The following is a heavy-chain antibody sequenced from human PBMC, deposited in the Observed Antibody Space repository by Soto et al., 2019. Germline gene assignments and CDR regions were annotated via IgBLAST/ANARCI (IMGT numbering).Heavy chain of an antibody. J-gene: IGHJ4*02. CDR1: GGSIGGGGYY. D-gene: IGHD1-26*01. Sequence: KTSETLSLTCTVSGGSIGGGGYYWSWIRQHPGKGLEWIGYIYYSGGTYYNPSLKSRVTISVDTSKNQFSLKLSSVTAADTAVYYCASYPGSNPYYFDYWGQGTLVTVSS. CDR3: ASYPGSNPYYFDY. V-gene: IGHV4-31*03. CDR2: IYYSGGT.